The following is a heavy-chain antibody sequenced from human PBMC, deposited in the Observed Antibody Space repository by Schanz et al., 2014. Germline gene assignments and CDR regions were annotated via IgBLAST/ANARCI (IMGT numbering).Heavy chain of an antibody. Sequence: QVQLVESGGGLVKPGGSLRLSCAASGFIFSDYYMAWIRQAPGKGPEHVSYISSGGTTTYHSDSVKGRFTISRDSAENSLYRQMNSLRAEDTAVYYCARAGYCTSVSGSLSVSDYWGQEPWSPSPQ. V-gene: IGHV3-11*01. D-gene: IGHD2-2*03. CDR1: GFIFSDYY. CDR3: ARAGYCTSVSGSLSVSDY. J-gene: IGHJ4*01. CDR2: ISSGGTTT.